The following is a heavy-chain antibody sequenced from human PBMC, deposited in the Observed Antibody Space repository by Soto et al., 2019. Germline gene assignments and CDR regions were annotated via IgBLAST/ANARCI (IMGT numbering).Heavy chain of an antibody. J-gene: IGHJ4*02. Sequence: QITLKESGPTLVKPTQTLTLTCTFSGFSLSTSGVGVGWIRQPPGKALEWLALIYWDDDKRYSPSLKSRLTXTXXTPKNQGVLTMTNMDPVDTATYYCAHTRSWNHFDYWGQGTLVTVSS. D-gene: IGHD6-13*01. V-gene: IGHV2-5*02. CDR1: GFSLSTSGVG. CDR2: IYWDDDK. CDR3: AHTRSWNHFDY.